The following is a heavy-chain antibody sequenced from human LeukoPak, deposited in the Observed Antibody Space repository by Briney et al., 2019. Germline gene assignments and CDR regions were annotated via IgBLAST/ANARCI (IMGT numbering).Heavy chain of an antibody. Sequence: ASVKVSCTASGYTFTSYDINWVRQATGQGLEWMGWMNPNSGNTGYAQKFQGRVTMTRNTSISTAYMELSSLRSEDTAVYYCARSRRRLGWFDPWGQGTLVTVSS. V-gene: IGHV1-8*01. J-gene: IGHJ5*02. CDR2: MNPNSGNT. CDR3: ARSRRRLGWFDP. CDR1: GYTFTSYD.